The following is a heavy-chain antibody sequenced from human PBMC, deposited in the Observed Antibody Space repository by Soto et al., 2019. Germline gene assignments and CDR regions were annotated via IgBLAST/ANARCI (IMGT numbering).Heavy chain of an antibody. Sequence: GGSLGLSCAASGFTFSSYAMHWVRQAPGKGLEYVSAISSNGGSTYYANSVKGRFTISRDNSKNTLYLQMGSLRAEDMAVYYCARAKGYCSSTSCYPGAFDIWGQGTMVTVSS. CDR3: ARAKGYCSSTSCYPGAFDI. V-gene: IGHV3-64*01. CDR1: GFTFSSYA. D-gene: IGHD2-2*01. CDR2: ISSNGGST. J-gene: IGHJ3*02.